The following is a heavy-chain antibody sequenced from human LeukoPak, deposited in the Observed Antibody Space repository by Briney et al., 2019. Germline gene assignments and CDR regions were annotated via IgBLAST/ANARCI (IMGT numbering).Heavy chain of an antibody. Sequence: ASVKVSCKASGYTFTGYYMHWVRQAPGQGLEWMRWINLNSGGTNFAQNFQGRVTMTRDTSISTAYMELSSLRSDDTAVYYCARDSYSSSWHGSDYWGQGTLVTVSS. CDR1: GYTFTGYY. CDR3: ARDSYSSSWHGSDY. CDR2: INLNSGGT. V-gene: IGHV1-2*02. J-gene: IGHJ4*02. D-gene: IGHD6-13*01.